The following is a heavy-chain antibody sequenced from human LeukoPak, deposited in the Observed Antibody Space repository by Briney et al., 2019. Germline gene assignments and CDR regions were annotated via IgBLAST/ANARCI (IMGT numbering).Heavy chain of an antibody. D-gene: IGHD5-12*01. V-gene: IGHV4-39*01. CDR3: ARPMWLRGYYYYMDA. CDR2: IYYSGST. J-gene: IGHJ6*03. CDR1: VGSISSSSYY. Sequence: SETLSLTRTVSVGSISSSSYYWGWIRQPPGKGLEWIGSIYYSGSTYCNPSLKSRVTISVDTSKNQFSLKLSSVTAADTAVYYCARPMWLRGYYYYMDAWGKGTTVTVSS.